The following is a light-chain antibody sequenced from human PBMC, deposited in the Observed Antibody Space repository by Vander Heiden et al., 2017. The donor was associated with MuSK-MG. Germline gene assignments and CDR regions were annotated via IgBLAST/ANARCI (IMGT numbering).Light chain of an antibody. Sequence: SYELTQPPSVSVSPGQTASITCSGYRLGEKYTCWYQQRAGQSPVLVIYQDTKRPSGIPQRFSGSSSGNTATLTISGTQATDEAVYYCQSWDISDVLFGGGTKLTVL. CDR2: QDT. CDR3: QSWDISDVL. V-gene: IGLV3-1*01. J-gene: IGLJ2*01. CDR1: RLGEKY.